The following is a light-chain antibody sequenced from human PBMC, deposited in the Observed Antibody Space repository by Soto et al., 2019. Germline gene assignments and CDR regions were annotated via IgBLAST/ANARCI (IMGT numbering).Light chain of an antibody. Sequence: DIQMTQSPSSLSASVGDRVTITCRASQVISKYLAWYQQKPGKVPKLLSYAASTLQSGVPSRFSGSGSGTDFTLTITSLQPEDVATYYCQQYNSAPLTFGGGTKVEI. CDR2: AAS. J-gene: IGKJ4*01. CDR3: QQYNSAPLT. CDR1: QVISKY. V-gene: IGKV1-27*01.